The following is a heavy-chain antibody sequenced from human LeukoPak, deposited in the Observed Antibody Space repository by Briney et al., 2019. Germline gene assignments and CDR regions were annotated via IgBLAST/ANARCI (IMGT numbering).Heavy chain of an antibody. V-gene: IGHV4-59*02. D-gene: IGHD6-13*01. CDR3: ARENSNSWYLDY. J-gene: IGHJ4*02. CDR2: IYNSGST. CDR1: GGSVSTYY. Sequence: PSETLSLTCTVSGGSVSTYYWSWIRQPPGKGLEWIGYIYNSGSTNYNPSLKSRVTISVDTSKNQFSLKLSSVTAADTAVYYCARENSNSWYLDYWGQGTLVTVSS.